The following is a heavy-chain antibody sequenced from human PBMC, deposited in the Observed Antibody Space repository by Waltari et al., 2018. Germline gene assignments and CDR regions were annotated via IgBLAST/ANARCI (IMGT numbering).Heavy chain of an antibody. CDR3: ARPLGGSSYYTGIDY. D-gene: IGHD3-3*01. CDR2: IYYSGST. J-gene: IGHJ4*02. V-gene: IGHV4-39*01. Sequence: QLQLQESGPGLVKPSETLSLTCTVPGGSISSSSYYWGWIRPPPGKGLEWIGSIYYSGSTYYNPSLKSRVTISVDTSKNQFSLKLSSVTAADTAVYYCARPLGGSSYYTGIDYWGQGTLVTVSS. CDR1: GGSISSSSYY.